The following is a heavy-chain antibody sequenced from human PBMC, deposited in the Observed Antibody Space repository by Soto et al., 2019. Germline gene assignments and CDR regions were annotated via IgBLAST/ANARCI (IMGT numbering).Heavy chain of an antibody. CDR3: ERVRTYSSDY. J-gene: IGHJ4*02. Sequence: PXGSLRLYCAASGLTFSSYSMNWVRQAPGKGLEWVSSISSSSSYIYYADSVKGRFTISRDNAKNSLYLQMNSLRAEDTAVYYCERVRTYSSDYWGQGTLVTVSS. D-gene: IGHD6-13*01. V-gene: IGHV3-21*01. CDR2: ISSSSSYI. CDR1: GLTFSSYS.